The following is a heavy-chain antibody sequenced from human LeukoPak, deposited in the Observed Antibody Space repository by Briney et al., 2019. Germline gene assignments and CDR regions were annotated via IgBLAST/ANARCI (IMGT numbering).Heavy chain of an antibody. CDR2: ISAYNGNT. CDR1: GYTFTSYG. CDR3: ARDQRSGYCISTSCYLYDY. D-gene: IGHD2-2*01. V-gene: IGHV1-18*01. Sequence: ASVKVSCKASGYTFTSYGISWVRQAPGQGLEWMGWISAYNGNTNYAQKLQGRVTMTTDTSTSTAYMELRSLRSDDTAVYYCARDQRSGYCISTSCYLYDYWGQGTLVTVSS. J-gene: IGHJ4*02.